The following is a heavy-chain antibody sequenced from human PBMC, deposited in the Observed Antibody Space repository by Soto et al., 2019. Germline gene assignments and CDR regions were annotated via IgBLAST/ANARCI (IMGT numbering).Heavy chain of an antibody. J-gene: IGHJ4*02. CDR1: GGSIISDY. D-gene: IGHD1-26*01. CDR2: ISYSGST. CDR3: ARVLTGSSLFDY. V-gene: IGHV4-59*01. Sequence: QLQESGPGLVKPSETLSLTCTVSGGSIISDYWSWIRQPPGKGLEWIGYISYSGSTNYNPSLNSRVTISVDTSKNQFSLKLSSVTAADTAVYFCARVLTGSSLFDYWGQGTLVTVSS.